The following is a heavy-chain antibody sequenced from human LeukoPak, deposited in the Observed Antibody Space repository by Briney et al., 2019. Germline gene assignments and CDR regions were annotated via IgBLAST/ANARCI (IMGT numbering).Heavy chain of an antibody. Sequence: GGSLTLSCTTSGFTFSNYWMYWVRQAPGKGLMWVSRIKSDGTGITYTDSVEGRFTISRDNAKNTLYLQMNSLRDEDTAVYYCVRGQTIDYWGQGALVTVSS. V-gene: IGHV3-74*01. CDR2: IKSDGTGI. D-gene: IGHD3-3*01. J-gene: IGHJ4*02. CDR1: GFTFSNYW. CDR3: VRGQTIDY.